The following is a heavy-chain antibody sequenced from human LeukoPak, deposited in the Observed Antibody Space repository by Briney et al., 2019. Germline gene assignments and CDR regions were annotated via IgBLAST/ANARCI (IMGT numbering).Heavy chain of an antibody. J-gene: IGHJ4*02. CDR3: ARGGGKWLHRNFAY. D-gene: IGHD5-24*01. CDR2: IYYSGSA. V-gene: IGHV4-59*01. Sequence: SETLSLTCTVSGGSISSDYWSWIRQPPGKGLEWIGRIYYSGSANYNPSLKGRVTISIDTAKKQFSVKLTSVIAADTAVYYCARGGGKWLHRNFAYWGQGNLVTVSS. CDR1: GGSISSDY.